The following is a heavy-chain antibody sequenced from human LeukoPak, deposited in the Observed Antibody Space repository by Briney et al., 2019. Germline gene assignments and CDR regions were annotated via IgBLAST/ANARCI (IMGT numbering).Heavy chain of an antibody. Sequence: SETLSLTCTVSGGSISSGGYYWSWIRQHPGKGLEWIGYVYYSGSTYYNPSLKSQVAISVGTSKNQFSLQLSSVTAADAAVYSCARDGGPEYGDYGGPFDNWGQGTLVTVSA. CDR1: GGSISSGGYY. V-gene: IGHV4-31*01. D-gene: IGHD4-17*01. CDR3: ARDGGPEYGDYGGPFDN. J-gene: IGHJ4*02. CDR2: VYYSGST.